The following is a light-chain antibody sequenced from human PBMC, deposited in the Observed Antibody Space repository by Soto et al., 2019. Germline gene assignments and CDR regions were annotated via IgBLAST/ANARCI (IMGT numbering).Light chain of an antibody. J-gene: IGLJ2*01. Sequence: QSALTQPPSASGSPGQSVTISCTGTSSDFGGYNYVSWYQQHPGKAPKLMIYEVSKRPSGVPDRFSGSKSGNTASLTVSGLQAEHEADYYCSSYAGSNNVVFGGGTKLTVL. CDR3: SSYAGSNNVV. CDR2: EVS. V-gene: IGLV2-8*01. CDR1: SSDFGGYNY.